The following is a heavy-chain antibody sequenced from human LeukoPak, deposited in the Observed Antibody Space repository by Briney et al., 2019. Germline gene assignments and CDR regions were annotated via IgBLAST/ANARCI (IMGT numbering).Heavy chain of an antibody. Sequence: HAGGSLRLSCAASGFTFSSYDMHWVRQATGKGLEWVSAIGTAGDTYYPGSVKGRFTISRENAKNSLYLQMNSLRAGDTAVYYCARAIGELPYYYYMDVWGKGTTVTISS. V-gene: IGHV3-13*01. CDR3: ARAIGELPYYYYMDV. CDR1: GFTFSSYD. CDR2: IGTAGDT. J-gene: IGHJ6*03. D-gene: IGHD3-10*01.